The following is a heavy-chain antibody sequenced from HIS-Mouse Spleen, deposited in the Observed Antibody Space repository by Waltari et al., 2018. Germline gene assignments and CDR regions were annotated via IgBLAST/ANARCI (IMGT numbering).Heavy chain of an antibody. CDR2: IYYSGST. CDR1: GCSISSSSYY. D-gene: IGHD6-13*01. J-gene: IGHJ2*01. CDR3: AREIPYSSSWYDWYFDL. Sequence: GPGLVKPSETLSLTCTVSGCSISSSSYYWGWIRQPPGKGLEWLGSIYYSGSTYYNPSLKSRVTISVDTSKNQFSLKLSSVTAADTAVYYCAREIPYSSSWYDWYFDLWGRGTLVTVSS. V-gene: IGHV4-39*07.